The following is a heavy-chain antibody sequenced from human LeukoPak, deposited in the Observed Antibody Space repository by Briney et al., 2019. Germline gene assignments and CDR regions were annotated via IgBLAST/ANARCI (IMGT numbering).Heavy chain of an antibody. CDR2: ISSSASTI. CDR1: GFSFKDHG. V-gene: IGHV3-48*04. D-gene: IGHD3-3*01. CDR3: ARTGRGYDFWSGSYYYMDV. J-gene: IGHJ6*03. Sequence: GGSLRLSCVASGFSFKDHGMHWVRQAPGKGLKWVSYISSSASTIYYADSVKGRFTISRDNAKNSLYLQMNSLRAEDTGVYYCARTGRGYDFWSGSYYYMDVWGKGTTVTVSS.